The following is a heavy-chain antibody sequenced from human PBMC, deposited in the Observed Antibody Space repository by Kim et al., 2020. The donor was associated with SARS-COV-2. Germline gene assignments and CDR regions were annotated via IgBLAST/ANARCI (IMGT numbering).Heavy chain of an antibody. CDR3: ARDWGYGSGSYGWFDP. J-gene: IGHJ5*02. Sequence: SETLSLTCTVSGGSISSGSYYWSWIRQPAGKGLEWIGRIYTSGSTNYNPSLKSRVTISVDTSKNQFSLKLSSVTAADTAVYYCARDWGYGSGSYGWFDPWGQGTLVTVSS. V-gene: IGHV4-61*02. D-gene: IGHD3-10*01. CDR1: GGSISSGSYY. CDR2: IYTSGST.